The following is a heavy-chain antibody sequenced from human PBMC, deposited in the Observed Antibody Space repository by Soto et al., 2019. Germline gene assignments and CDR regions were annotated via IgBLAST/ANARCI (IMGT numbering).Heavy chain of an antibody. CDR3: ASYSSSWYSAYYGMDV. CDR2: ISTSGSAT. CDR1: GFTFSDSY. Sequence: VGSLRLSCAASGFTFSDSYMNWIRQAPGKGLEWISYISTSGSATYYADSVKGRFTISRDNAKNSLFLQMNSLRAEDTAVYYCASYSSSWYSAYYGMDVWGQGTTVTVSS. V-gene: IGHV3-11*01. D-gene: IGHD6-13*01. J-gene: IGHJ6*02.